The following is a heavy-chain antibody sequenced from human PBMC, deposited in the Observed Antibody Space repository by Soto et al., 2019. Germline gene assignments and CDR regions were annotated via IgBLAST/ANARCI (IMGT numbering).Heavy chain of an antibody. Sequence: QVQLQESGPGLVKPSQTLSLTCNVSGESISSGGYYWSWIRHHPGKGLEWIGYIYDTESAYYNPSRKRRVTISMDTSKKQFAMRLSSVTAADTAVYYCARASSSSSAADYWGQGILGTVSS. V-gene: IGHV4-31*03. J-gene: IGHJ4*02. D-gene: IGHD6-6*01. CDR1: GESISSGGYY. CDR3: ARASSSSSAADY. CDR2: IYDTESA.